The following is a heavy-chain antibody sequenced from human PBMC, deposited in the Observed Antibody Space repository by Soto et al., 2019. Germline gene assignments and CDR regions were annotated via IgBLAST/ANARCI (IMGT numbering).Heavy chain of an antibody. CDR1: GFTFSSYG. Sequence: GGSLRLSCAASGFTFSSYGMHWVRQAPGKGLEWVAVISYDGSNKYYADSVKGRFTISRDNSKNTLYLQMNSLRAEDTAVYYCAKDKNIVVVVAGYFDYWGQGTLVTSPQ. V-gene: IGHV3-30*18. D-gene: IGHD2-15*01. CDR2: ISYDGSNK. J-gene: IGHJ4*02. CDR3: AKDKNIVVVVAGYFDY.